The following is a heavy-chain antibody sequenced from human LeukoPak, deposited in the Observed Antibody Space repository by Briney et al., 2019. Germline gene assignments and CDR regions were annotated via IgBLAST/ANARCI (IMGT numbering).Heavy chain of an antibody. CDR2: IYYSGST. J-gene: IGHJ4*02. V-gene: IGHV4-59*01. CDR1: GGSISSYY. CDR3: ARGTSSIDY. D-gene: IGHD1-14*01. Sequence: SETLSLTCTVSGGSISSYYWSWIRQPPGKGLERIGYIYYSGSTNYNPSLNSRVTISVDTSKNQFSLKLNSVTAADTAVYYCARGTSSIDYWGQGTLVTVSS.